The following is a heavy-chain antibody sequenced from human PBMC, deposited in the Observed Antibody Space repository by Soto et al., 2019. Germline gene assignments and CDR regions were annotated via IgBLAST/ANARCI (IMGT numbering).Heavy chain of an antibody. CDR3: ARAPDYYGSGSDPHTSAYYFDY. V-gene: IGHV1-69*12. Sequence: QVQLVQSGAEVKKPGSSVKVSCKASGGTFSSYAISWVRQAPGQGLEWMGGIIPIFGTANYAQKFQGRVTITADESTSTAYMELSSLRSEATAVYYCARAPDYYGSGSDPHTSAYYFDYWGQGTLVTVSS. J-gene: IGHJ4*02. CDR2: IIPIFGTA. D-gene: IGHD3-10*01. CDR1: GGTFSSYA.